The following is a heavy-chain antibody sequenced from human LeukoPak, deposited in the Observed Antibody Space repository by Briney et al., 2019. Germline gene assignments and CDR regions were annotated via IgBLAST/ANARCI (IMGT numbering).Heavy chain of an antibody. Sequence: SETLSLTCTVSGGSISSSSYYWGWIRQPPGKGLEWIGSIYYSGSTYYNPSLKSRVTISVDTPKNQFSLKLSSVTAADTAVYYCARQYGDLTDNNWFDPWGQGTLVTVSS. J-gene: IGHJ5*02. CDR1: GGSISSSSYY. D-gene: IGHD2-21*02. CDR2: IYYSGST. V-gene: IGHV4-39*01. CDR3: ARQYGDLTDNNWFDP.